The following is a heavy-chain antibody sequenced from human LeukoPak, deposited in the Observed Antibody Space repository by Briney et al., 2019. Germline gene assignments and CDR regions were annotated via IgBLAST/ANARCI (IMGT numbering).Heavy chain of an antibody. D-gene: IGHD3-22*01. CDR2: ISSSSSYI. V-gene: IGHV3-21*01. J-gene: IGHJ4*02. CDR3: ARDGGGYYYDSSGYYSPFDY. Sequence: GGSLRLSCAASGFTFSSYSMNWVRQAPGKGLEWVSSISSSSSYIYYADSVKGRLTISRDNAKNSLYLQMNRLRAEDTAVYYCARDGGGYYYDSSGYYSPFDYWGQGTLVTVSS. CDR1: GFTFSSYS.